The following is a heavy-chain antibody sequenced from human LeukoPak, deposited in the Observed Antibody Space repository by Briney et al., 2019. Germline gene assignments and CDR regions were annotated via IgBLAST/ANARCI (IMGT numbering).Heavy chain of an antibody. CDR3: ASDCTRTTCPADY. CDR2: IYSDGST. V-gene: IGHV3-66*02. CDR1: GFTVSTNY. J-gene: IGHJ4*02. D-gene: IGHD2-2*01. Sequence: GGSLRLSCAASGFTVSTNYMSWVRQAPRKGLEWVAIIYSDGSTYYAESVKGRFTISRDNSKNPLYLQMNSWRAEDTAVYYCASDCTRTTCPADYWGQGNLVTVSS.